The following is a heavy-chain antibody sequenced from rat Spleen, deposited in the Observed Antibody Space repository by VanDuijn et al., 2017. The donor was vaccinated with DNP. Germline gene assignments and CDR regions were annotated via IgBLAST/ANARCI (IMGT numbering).Heavy chain of an antibody. Sequence: EVQLVESGGGLVQPGRSLKLSCAASGFTFTFYGMAWVRQAPKKGLEWIASITSGSGSTSYLDSVRGRFTISRDDAKDTLSLQMDSRRSEDTAPYYCTTLNYYASLSGYFDYWGQGVMVTVSS. V-gene: IGHV5S13*01. D-gene: IGHD1-12*01. CDR2: ITSGSGST. CDR3: TTLNYYASLSGYFDY. J-gene: IGHJ2*01. CDR1: GFTFTFYG.